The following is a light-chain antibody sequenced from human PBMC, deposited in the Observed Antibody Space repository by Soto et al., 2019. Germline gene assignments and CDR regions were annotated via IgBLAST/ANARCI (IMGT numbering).Light chain of an antibody. CDR3: SSYTSSSTRV. CDR2: EVS. CDR1: SSDVGGYNY. V-gene: IGLV2-14*01. J-gene: IGLJ3*02. Sequence: QSALTPPASVSGSPGQSITISCNGTSSDVGGYNYVSWYQKHPGNAPKLMIYEVSNRPSGVSNRFSGSKSGNTASLTIYGLQADDEADYYCSSYTSSSTRVFGGGTKLTVL.